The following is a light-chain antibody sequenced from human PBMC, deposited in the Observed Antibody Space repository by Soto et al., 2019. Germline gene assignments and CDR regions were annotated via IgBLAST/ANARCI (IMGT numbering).Light chain of an antibody. CDR1: QSVSSY. CDR2: DAS. J-gene: IGKJ1*01. CDR3: QQLKT. V-gene: IGKV3-11*01. Sequence: EIVLTQYPATVSLSPGERATLSCRASQSVSSYLACYQQKPGQAPRLLIYDASNRATGIPARFSGSGSGTDFTLTISSLEPGDFAVYYCQQLKTFGQGTKVDIK.